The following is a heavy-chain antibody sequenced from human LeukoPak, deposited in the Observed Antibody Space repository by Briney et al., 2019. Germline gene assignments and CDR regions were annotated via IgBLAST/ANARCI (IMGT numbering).Heavy chain of an antibody. D-gene: IGHD4-17*01. CDR1: GGSIGNYY. Sequence: SETLSLTCTVSGGSIGNYYWSWIRQPPGEGLEWIGYISYSGSTNYNPSLESRVTILLDTSRTQFSLRLRSVTAADTAVYYCARHRVPYGRPDFDPWGQGTQVTVSS. CDR2: ISYSGST. CDR3: ARHRVPYGRPDFDP. V-gene: IGHV4-59*08. J-gene: IGHJ5*02.